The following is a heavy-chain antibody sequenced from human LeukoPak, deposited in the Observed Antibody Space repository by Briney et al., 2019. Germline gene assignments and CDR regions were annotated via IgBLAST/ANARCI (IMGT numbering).Heavy chain of an antibody. V-gene: IGHV3-30*02. J-gene: IGHJ1*01. D-gene: IGHD4-23*01. CDR2: IRYDASNE. Sequence: GGSLRLSCAASGFNFRSHSMYWVRQAPGKGLDCVAFIRYDASNEYYADSVKGRFTISRDNSKNTLYLQMNSLRAEDTAVYYCARGTSFRTTVVTAFQHWGQGTLVTVSS. CDR3: ARGTSFRTTVVTAFQH. CDR1: GFNFRSHS.